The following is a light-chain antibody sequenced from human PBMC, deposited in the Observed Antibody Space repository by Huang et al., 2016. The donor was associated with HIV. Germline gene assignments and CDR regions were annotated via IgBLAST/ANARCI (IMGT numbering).Light chain of an antibody. Sequence: EIVLTQSPGTLCLSPGEIATLSCRASQSVKNNYLAWYQKKPGQTPRLLIYGASNRATGITDRFSGSGSGTDFTLTISRLEPEDLAVYYCHQYGSSPPNTFGQGTRLEIK. CDR1: QSVKNNY. CDR2: GAS. CDR3: HQYGSSPPNT. J-gene: IGKJ5*01. V-gene: IGKV3-20*01.